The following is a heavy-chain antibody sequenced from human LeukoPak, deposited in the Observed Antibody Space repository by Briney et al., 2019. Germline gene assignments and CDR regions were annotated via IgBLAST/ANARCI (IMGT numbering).Heavy chain of an antibody. CDR3: ARGAARSHYYYMDV. CDR1: GFTLSSFG. V-gene: IGHV3-30*02. J-gene: IGHJ6*03. Sequence: SGGSLRLSCAASGFTLSSFGIHWVRLAPGKGLEWVAFLRDDGSKIYYVDSVKGRFIISRDKPKSTLFLQMNSLRTEDTAVYYCARGAARSHYYYMDVWGKGTTVTISS. D-gene: IGHD6-13*01. CDR2: LRDDGSKI.